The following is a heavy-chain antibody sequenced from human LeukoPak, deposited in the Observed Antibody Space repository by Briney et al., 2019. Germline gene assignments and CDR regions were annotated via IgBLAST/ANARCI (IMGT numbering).Heavy chain of an antibody. V-gene: IGHV3-23*01. CDR3: AKDLCSGGSCYRGLDY. CDR1: GFTFSSYA. J-gene: IGHJ4*02. CDR2: ISGSGVST. Sequence: PGGSLRLSCAASGFTFSSYAMNWVRRAPGKGLEGVSAISGSGVSTYYADSVKGRFTISRDNSKNTLYLQMDTLRAEDAAVYYCAKDLCSGGSCYRGLDYWGQGTLVTVSS. D-gene: IGHD2-15*01.